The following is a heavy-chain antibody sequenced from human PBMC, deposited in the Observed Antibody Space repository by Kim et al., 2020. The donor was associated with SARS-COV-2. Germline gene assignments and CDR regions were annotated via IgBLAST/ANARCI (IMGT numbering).Heavy chain of an antibody. CDR2: ISSSGTYI. Sequence: GGSLRLSCAASGFNFNDYTMNWFRRAPGKGLEWVSSISSSGTYIYYADSVKGRFTMSRDNAKNSLYLQMDSLRAEDTAVYYCAREAQDIQMWLHWFDPWGQGTLVTVSS. D-gene: IGHD5-18*01. V-gene: IGHV3-21*01. J-gene: IGHJ5*02. CDR3: AREAQDIQMWLHWFDP. CDR1: GFNFNDYT.